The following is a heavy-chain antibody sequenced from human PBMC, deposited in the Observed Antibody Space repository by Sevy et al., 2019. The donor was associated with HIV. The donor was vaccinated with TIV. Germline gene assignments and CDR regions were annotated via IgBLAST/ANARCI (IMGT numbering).Heavy chain of an antibody. Sequence: ASLKVSCKASGYTFTSYYIYWVRQAPGQGLEWMGLINPSSGGTIYSQRFQDRVTMTRDMSTSTVSMEVTSLRSEDTAVFYCARGSEGVGWMIDYWGQGTLVTVSS. J-gene: IGHJ4*02. CDR1: GYTFTSYY. CDR3: ARGSEGVGWMIDY. V-gene: IGHV1-46*01. D-gene: IGHD6-19*01. CDR2: INPSSGGT.